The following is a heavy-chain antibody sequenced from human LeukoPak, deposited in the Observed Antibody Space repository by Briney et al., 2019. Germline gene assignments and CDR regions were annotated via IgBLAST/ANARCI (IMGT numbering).Heavy chain of an antibody. D-gene: IGHD5-12*01. CDR2: ISDDGSYA. CDR1: GLTYRNYY. Sequence: QPGGSLRLSCAASGLTYRNYYFSWVRQAPGKGLEWISYISDDGSYANYADSVRGRFTISRDNAKNSLFLQMNSLKTEDTAVYYCTTAIWWLAYYFDYWGQGTLVTVSS. J-gene: IGHJ4*02. CDR3: TTAIWWLAYYFDY. V-gene: IGHV3/OR16-9*01.